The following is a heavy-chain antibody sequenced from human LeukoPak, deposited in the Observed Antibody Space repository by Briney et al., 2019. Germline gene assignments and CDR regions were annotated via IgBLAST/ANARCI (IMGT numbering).Heavy chain of an antibody. CDR1: GFTFSNYG. CDR2: ISGSGHNT. CDR3: ASGIRAFDN. J-gene: IGHJ4*02. V-gene: IGHV3-23*01. Sequence: GGTLRLSCAASGFTFSNYGMNWVRQAPGKGLEWVSAISGSGHNTYYADSVKGRFTISRDNSKNTLYLQMNSLRGEDTAVYYCASGIRAFDNWGQGTLVTVSA. D-gene: IGHD1-26*01.